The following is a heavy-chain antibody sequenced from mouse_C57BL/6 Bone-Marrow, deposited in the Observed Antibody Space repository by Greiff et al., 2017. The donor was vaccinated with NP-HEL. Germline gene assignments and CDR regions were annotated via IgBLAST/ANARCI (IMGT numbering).Heavy chain of an antibody. D-gene: IGHD4-1*01. CDR1: GFTFSSYT. Sequence: EVQVVESGGGLVKPGGSLKLSCAASGFTFSSYTMSWVRQTPEKRLEWVATISGGGGNTYYPDSVKGRFTISRDNAKNTLYLQMSSLRSEDTALYYCARLPNWGYVDYWGQGTTLTVSS. V-gene: IGHV5-9*01. CDR2: ISGGGGNT. CDR3: ARLPNWGYVDY. J-gene: IGHJ2*01.